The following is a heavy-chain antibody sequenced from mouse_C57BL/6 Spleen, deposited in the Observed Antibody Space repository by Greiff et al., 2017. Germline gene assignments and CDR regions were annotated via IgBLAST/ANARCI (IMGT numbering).Heavy chain of an antibody. J-gene: IGHJ4*01. CDR1: GYTFTSSW. V-gene: IGHV1-72*01. Sequence: QVQLQQPGAELVKPGASVKLSCKASGYTFTSSWMHWVKQRPGRGREWIGRIDPNRGGTKYNEKFKSKATLTVDKPSSTSYMQLSSLTSEYSAVYYCASSTCYCVGIDYWGQGTSVTFSS. D-gene: IGHD2-12*01. CDR3: ASSTCYCVGIDY. CDR2: IDPNRGGT.